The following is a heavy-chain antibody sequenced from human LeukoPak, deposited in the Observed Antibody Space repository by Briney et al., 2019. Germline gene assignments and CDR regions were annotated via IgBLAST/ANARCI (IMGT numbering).Heavy chain of an antibody. D-gene: IGHD5-18*01. Sequence: GRSLRLSCAASGFTFSSYGMHWVRQAPGKGLEWVANINQDGGEKYYVDSVKGRFTISRDNAKNSLYLQMNSLRAEDTAVYYCARTQIQAAYFDDWGQGTLVTVSS. CDR1: GFTFSSYG. CDR3: ARTQIQAAYFDD. CDR2: INQDGGEK. J-gene: IGHJ4*02. V-gene: IGHV3-7*01.